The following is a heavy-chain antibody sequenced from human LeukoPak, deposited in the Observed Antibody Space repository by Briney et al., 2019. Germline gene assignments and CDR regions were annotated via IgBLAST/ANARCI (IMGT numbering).Heavy chain of an antibody. CDR1: GGSISSYY. D-gene: IGHD3-22*01. CDR3: ARVTYYYDSSGYYSAFDI. J-gene: IGHJ3*02. Sequence: SETLSLTCTVSGGSISSYYWSWIRQPPGKGLEWIGYIYHSGSTNYNPSLKSRVTISVDTSKNQFSLKLSSVTAADTAVYYCARVTYYYDSSGYYSAFDIWGQGTMVTVSS. CDR2: IYHSGST. V-gene: IGHV4-59*01.